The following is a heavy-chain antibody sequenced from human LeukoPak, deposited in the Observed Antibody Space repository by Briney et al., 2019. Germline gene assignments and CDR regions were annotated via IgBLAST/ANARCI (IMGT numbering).Heavy chain of an antibody. V-gene: IGHV1-3*01. CDR2: INAGNENT. CDR1: GYTFSRYG. J-gene: IGHJ4*02. D-gene: IGHD3-10*01. CDR3: ARDLLGDYFDY. Sequence: ASVKVSCKASGYTFSRYGMHWVRQAPRQRLEWMGWINAGNENTKYSQKCQGRVSITRDTSASTAYMELSSLTSEDTAVYYCARDLLGDYFDYWGQGTLVTVSS.